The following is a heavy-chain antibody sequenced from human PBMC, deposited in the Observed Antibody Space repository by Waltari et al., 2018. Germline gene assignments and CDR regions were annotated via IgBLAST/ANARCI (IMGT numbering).Heavy chain of an antibody. Sequence: QVQLVQSGAEVKKPGSSLKVSCKASGVTFSSYAIGWVQQAPGQGLEWMVGIIPIFGTANYAQKFQGRVTMTADESTSTAYMELSSLRSEDTAVYYCARVGDYGDYRLDPWGQGTLVTVSS. D-gene: IGHD4-17*01. CDR1: GVTFSSYA. CDR3: ARVGDYGDYRLDP. CDR2: IIPIFGTA. V-gene: IGHV1-69*01. J-gene: IGHJ5*02.